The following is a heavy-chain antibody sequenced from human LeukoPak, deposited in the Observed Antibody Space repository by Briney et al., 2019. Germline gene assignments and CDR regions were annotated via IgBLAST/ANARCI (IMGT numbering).Heavy chain of an antibody. CDR3: ARGVSGSYPY. CDR2: INHSGST. CDR1: GGSFSGYY. Sequence: PSETLSLTCAVYGGSFSGYYWSWIRQPPGKGLEWIGEINHSGSTNYNPSLKSRVTISVDTSKNQFSLKLNSVTPEDTAVYYCARGVSGSYPYWGQGTLVTVSS. D-gene: IGHD6-19*01. V-gene: IGHV4-34*01. J-gene: IGHJ4*02.